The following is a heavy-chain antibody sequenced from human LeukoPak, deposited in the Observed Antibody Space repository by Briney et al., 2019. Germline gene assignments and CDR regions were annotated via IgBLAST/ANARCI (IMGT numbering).Heavy chain of an antibody. V-gene: IGHV3-53*01. CDR2: IYSDNT. J-gene: IGHJ4*02. D-gene: IGHD5-18*01. Sequence: GGSLRLSCTVSGFTVSSNSMSWVRQAPGKGLEWVSFIYSDNTHYSDSVKGRFTISRDNSKNTLYLQMNSLRAEDTAVYYCAKENRAMAQSCHDYGGQGTLVTVSA. CDR1: GFTVSSNS. CDR3: AKENRAMAQSCHDY.